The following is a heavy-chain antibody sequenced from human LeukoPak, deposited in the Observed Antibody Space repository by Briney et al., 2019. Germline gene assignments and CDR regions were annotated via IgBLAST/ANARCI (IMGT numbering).Heavy chain of an antibody. CDR2: IYCSGST. CDR1: GGSISSSSYY. V-gene: IGHV4-39*01. Sequence: SETLSLTCTVSGGSISSSSYYWGWIRQPPGKGLEWIGSIYCSGSTYYNPSLKSRVTISVDTSKNQFSLKLSSVTAADTAVYYCVGARGGIDYWGQGTLVTVSS. CDR3: VGARGGIDY. J-gene: IGHJ4*02. D-gene: IGHD3-16*01.